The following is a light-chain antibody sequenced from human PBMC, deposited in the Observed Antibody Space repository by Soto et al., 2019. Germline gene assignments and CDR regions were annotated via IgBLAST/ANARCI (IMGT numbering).Light chain of an antibody. J-gene: IGKJ1*01. CDR1: QSVNSSY. V-gene: IGKV3-20*01. Sequence: EIVLTQYPGTLSLSPGERFTLSCMASQSVNSSYLAWYQHKPGQAPRLLIYGASTRATGIPARFSGSGSGTEFTLTISRLEPEDFATYYCQQYYSYPRTVGQGTQVEIK. CDR3: QQYYSYPRT. CDR2: GAS.